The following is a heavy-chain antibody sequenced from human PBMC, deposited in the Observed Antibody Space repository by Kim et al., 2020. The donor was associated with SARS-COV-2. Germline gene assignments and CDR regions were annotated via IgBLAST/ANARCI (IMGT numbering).Heavy chain of an antibody. D-gene: IGHD3-22*01. Sequence: SETLSLTCTVSGGSISSSSYYWGWIRQPPGKGLEWIGSIYYSGSTYYNPSLKSRVTISVDTSKNQFSLKLSSVTAADTAVYYCARPGYYYDSSGYDFDYWGQGTLVTVSS. CDR3: ARPGYYYDSSGYDFDY. CDR1: GGSISSSSYY. V-gene: IGHV4-39*01. J-gene: IGHJ4*02. CDR2: IYYSGST.